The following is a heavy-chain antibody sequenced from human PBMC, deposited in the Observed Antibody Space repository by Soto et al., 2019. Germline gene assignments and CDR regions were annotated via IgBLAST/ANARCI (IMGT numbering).Heavy chain of an antibody. CDR3: ARDLPRETGIAVVWGSLDP. CDR1: GGTFSSYA. CDR2: SIPIFGTA. D-gene: IGHD6-19*01. V-gene: IGHV1-69*01. Sequence: QVQLVQSGAEVKKPGSSVKVSCKASGGTFSSYAISWVRQAPGQGLEWMGGSIPIFGTANDAQKFQGRVTIPADESTSTAYMELSSRRAEDTAVYYCARDLPRETGIAVVWGSLDPWGQGTLVTGSS. J-gene: IGHJ5*02.